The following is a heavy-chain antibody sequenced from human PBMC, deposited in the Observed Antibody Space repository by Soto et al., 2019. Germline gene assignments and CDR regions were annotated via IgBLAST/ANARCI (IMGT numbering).Heavy chain of an antibody. V-gene: IGHV1-18*01. Sequence: ASVKVSCKASGXTFTSYGISWVRQAPGQGLEWMGWISAYNGNTNYAQKLQGRVTMTTDTSTSTAYMELRSLRSDDTAVYYCARGWGVSGVGYSYGTYYYYGMDVWGQGTTVTVSS. J-gene: IGHJ6*02. CDR2: ISAYNGNT. D-gene: IGHD5-18*01. CDR3: ARGWGVSGVGYSYGTYYYYGMDV. CDR1: GXTFTSYG.